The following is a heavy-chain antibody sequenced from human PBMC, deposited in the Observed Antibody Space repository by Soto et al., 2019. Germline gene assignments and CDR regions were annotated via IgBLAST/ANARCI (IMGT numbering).Heavy chain of an antibody. V-gene: IGHV4-39*01. Sequence: SETLSLTSTDSGGSLSSSSFYWVWVRQPPGKGLEWIGTIYYSGSTYYNPSLNSRVTISVDTSKNQFSLRLSSVTAADTAVYYCARQFGGYSSGWIYFDYWGQGTLVTVSS. CDR3: ARQFGGYSSGWIYFDY. J-gene: IGHJ4*02. CDR1: GGSLSSSSFY. CDR2: IYYSGST. D-gene: IGHD6-19*01.